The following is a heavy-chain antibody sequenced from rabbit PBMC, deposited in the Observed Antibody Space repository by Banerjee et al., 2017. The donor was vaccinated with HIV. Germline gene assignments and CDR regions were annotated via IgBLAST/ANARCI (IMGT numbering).Heavy chain of an antibody. J-gene: IGHJ4*01. V-gene: IGHV1S40*01. D-gene: IGHD8-1*01. CDR2: IYGGTSGST. CDR3: VRAGVYAGSSSYTGFDFNL. Sequence: KGLEWIACIYGGTSGSTDYASWAKGRFTISKTSSTTVDLQMTSLTAADTATYFCVRAGVYAGSSSYTGFDFNLWGQGTLVTVS.